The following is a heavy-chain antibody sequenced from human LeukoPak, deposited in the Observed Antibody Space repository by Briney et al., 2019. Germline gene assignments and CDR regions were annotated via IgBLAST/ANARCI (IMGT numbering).Heavy chain of an antibody. CDR3: TRDPVAVPGYYYFGVDV. Sequence: PGGSLRLSLKTPGFPFGDDAVGSVRQAPGKGLEMARLDKSKVYGATKIYGTCVEGRFTVSRDDSSNIAYLQMNSLKTEDTAVYYCTRDPVAVPGYYYFGVDVWGQGTTVAVSS. CDR1: GFPFGDDA. V-gene: IGHV3-49*04. CDR2: DKSKVYGATK. D-gene: IGHD3-3*01. J-gene: IGHJ6*02.